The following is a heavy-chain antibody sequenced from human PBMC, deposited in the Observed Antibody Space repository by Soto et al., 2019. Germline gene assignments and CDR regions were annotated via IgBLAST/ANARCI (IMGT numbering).Heavy chain of an antibody. CDR3: AREMGATNDY. D-gene: IGHD1-26*01. CDR2: IVPFVGIT. J-gene: IGHJ4*02. V-gene: IGHV1-69*04. CDR1: GGSFSNYA. Sequence: QVQLVQSGAEVKKPGSSVKVSCKASGGSFSNYALNWVRQAPGQGLEWMGRIVPFVGITKYAQKFQGRVTLHADNSTSTADMELSSMRSEDTAVYYCAREMGATNDYWGQGTLVTVSS.